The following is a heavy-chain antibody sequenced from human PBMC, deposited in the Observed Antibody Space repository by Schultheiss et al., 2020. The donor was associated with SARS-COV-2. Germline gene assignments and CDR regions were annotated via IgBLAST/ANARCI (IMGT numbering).Heavy chain of an antibody. CDR2: IRYDGSNK. CDR1: GFTFSNYI. CDR3: VKDLLAAAGIGFYYYYGMDV. D-gene: IGHD6-13*01. J-gene: IGHJ6*02. V-gene: IGHV3-30*02. Sequence: GGSLRLSCAASGFTFSNYIMHWVRQAPGKGLEWVAFIRYDGSNKYYADSVKGRFIISRDNSKNTLYLQMSSLRAEDTAVYYCVKDLLAAAGIGFYYYYGMDVWGQGTTVTVSS.